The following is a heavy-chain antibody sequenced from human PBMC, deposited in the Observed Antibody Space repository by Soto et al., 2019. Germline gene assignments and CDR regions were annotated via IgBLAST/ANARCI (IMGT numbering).Heavy chain of an antibody. V-gene: IGHV1-69*01. CDR2: IIPTFGAA. CDR3: ARGFSGYYSSLDY. CDR1: GGSFSSDA. J-gene: IGHJ4*02. Sequence: QVHLVQSGAEVKRPGSSVKVSCEASGGSFSSDAITWVRQVPGQGLAWMGGIIPTFGAANYGRQFQGRVTISADESTRTVYMELSSLRFDDTAVYYCARGFSGYYSSLDYWGQGTLVTVSS. D-gene: IGHD5-12*01.